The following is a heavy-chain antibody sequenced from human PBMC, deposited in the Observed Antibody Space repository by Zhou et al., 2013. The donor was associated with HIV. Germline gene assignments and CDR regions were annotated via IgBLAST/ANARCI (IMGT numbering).Heavy chain of an antibody. Sequence: QVQLQESGPGLVKPSETLSLTCAVSGYSISSNYFWGWIRLPPGKGLEWIGSIYHSGRTYYNPSLKSRVTISVDTSKSQFSLKLSSVTAADTAVYYCARDERGLVDPWFAFDMWAKGQWSPSLQ. D-gene: IGHD1-26*01. V-gene: IGHV4-38-2*02. CDR3: ARDERGLVDPWFAFDM. CDR1: GYSISSNYF. J-gene: IGHJ3*02. CDR2: IYHSGRT.